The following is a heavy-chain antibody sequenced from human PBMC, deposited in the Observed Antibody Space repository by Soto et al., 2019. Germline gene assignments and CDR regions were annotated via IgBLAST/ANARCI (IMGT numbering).Heavy chain of an antibody. D-gene: IGHD3-16*01. CDR2: IDTDGSYT. J-gene: IGHJ4*02. V-gene: IGHV3-74*01. CDR3: TKDTFGPRDY. CDR1: GFTFNSYW. Sequence: PGGSLRLSCAASGFTFNSYWMHWVRQVPGKGLVWASRIDTDGSYTSYADSVKGRFTISRDNAKNTLYLQMNSLRAEDTAVYYCTKDTFGPRDYWGQGTLVTVSS.